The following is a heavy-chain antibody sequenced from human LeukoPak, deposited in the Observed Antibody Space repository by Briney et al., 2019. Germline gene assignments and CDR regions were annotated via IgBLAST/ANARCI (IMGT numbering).Heavy chain of an antibody. Sequence: GGSLRLSCAASGFPFNSYSMNWVRQAPGKGLEWVSYISSSSSGIYYADSVKGRFIISRDNAKNSLYLQMNSLRAEDTALYYCARVLDYGYSSNDYWGQGTLVTVSS. V-gene: IGHV3-21*04. CDR2: ISSSSSGI. D-gene: IGHD3/OR15-3a*01. J-gene: IGHJ4*02. CDR3: ARVLDYGYSSNDY. CDR1: GFPFNSYS.